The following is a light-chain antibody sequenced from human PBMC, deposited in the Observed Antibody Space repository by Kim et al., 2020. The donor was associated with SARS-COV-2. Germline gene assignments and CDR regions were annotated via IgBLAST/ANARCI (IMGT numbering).Light chain of an antibody. CDR2: KAS. CDR3: QQPRT. Sequence: DIQMTQSPSTLSASVGDRVTITCRASQSISSWLAWYQQKPGKAPKLLIYKASSLESGVPSRFSGSGSGTEFTLTISSLQPDDFATYYCQQPRTFGQGTKVDIK. V-gene: IGKV1-5*03. CDR1: QSISSW. J-gene: IGKJ1*01.